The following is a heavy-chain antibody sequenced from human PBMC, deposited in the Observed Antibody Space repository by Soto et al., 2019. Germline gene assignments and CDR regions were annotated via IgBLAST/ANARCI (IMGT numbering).Heavy chain of an antibody. J-gene: IGHJ4*02. Sequence: GGSLRLCCAASGFTFSSYAMSWVRQAPGKGLEWVSGISGSGGSTYYADSVKGRFTISRDNSKNTLYLQMNSLRAEDTAVYCCAKATYYYDSSGYYPFDYWGQGTLVTVSS. CDR1: GFTFSSYA. V-gene: IGHV3-23*01. D-gene: IGHD3-22*01. CDR2: ISGSGGST. CDR3: AKATYYYDSSGYYPFDY.